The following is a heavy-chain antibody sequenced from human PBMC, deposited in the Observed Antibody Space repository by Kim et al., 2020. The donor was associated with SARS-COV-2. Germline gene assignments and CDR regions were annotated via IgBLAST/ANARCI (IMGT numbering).Heavy chain of an antibody. J-gene: IGHJ4*02. D-gene: IGHD3-10*01. CDR3: ARDKGWFGEFDYFDY. CDR1: GGTFSSYA. CDR2: IIPIFGTA. Sequence: SVKVSCKASGGTFSSYAISWVRQAPGQGLEWMGGIIPIFGTANYAQKFQGRVTITADESTSTAYMELSSLRSEDTAVYYCARDKGWFGEFDYFDYWGQGTLVTVSS. V-gene: IGHV1-69*13.